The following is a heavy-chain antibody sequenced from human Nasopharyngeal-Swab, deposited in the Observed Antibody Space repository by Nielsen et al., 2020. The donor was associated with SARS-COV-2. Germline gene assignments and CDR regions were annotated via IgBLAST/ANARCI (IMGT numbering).Heavy chain of an antibody. D-gene: IGHD6-19*01. CDR3: AKVREKGIAVAGASMLDY. CDR1: GFTFSSSG. CDR2: IWSDGSSK. Sequence: GESLKISCAASGFTFSSSGMHWVRQAPGKGLEWVAVIWSDGSSKYYADSVKGRFTISRDNSKNTLYLQMNSLRAEDTAVYYCAKVREKGIAVAGASMLDYWGQGTLVTVSS. J-gene: IGHJ4*02. V-gene: IGHV3-33*06.